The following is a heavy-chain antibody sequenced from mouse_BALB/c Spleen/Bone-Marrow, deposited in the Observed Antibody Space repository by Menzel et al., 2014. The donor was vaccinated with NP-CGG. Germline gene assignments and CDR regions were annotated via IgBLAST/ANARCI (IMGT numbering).Heavy chain of an antibody. V-gene: IGHV7-3*02. CDR3: ARDKGRVFFDY. CDR2: IRNKANGYTT. CDR1: GFTFTDYY. Sequence: DVHLVESGGGLVKPGGSLRLSCATSGFTFTDYYMNWVRQPPGKALEWLGFIRNKANGYTTEYSASVKGRFTISRDNSQNILYLQMNTLRAEDSATYYCARDKGRVFFDYWGQGTTLTVSS. J-gene: IGHJ2*01.